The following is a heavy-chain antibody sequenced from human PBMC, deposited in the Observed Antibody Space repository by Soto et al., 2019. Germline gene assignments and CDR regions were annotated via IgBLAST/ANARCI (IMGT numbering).Heavy chain of an antibody. Sequence: PSETLSLTCTVSGGSVSSGSYYWSWIRQPPGKGLEWIGYIYYSGSTNYNPSLKSRVTISVDTSKNQFSLKLSSVTAADTAVYYCARAIGSGSYCLFDYWGQGTLVTVSS. V-gene: IGHV4-61*01. CDR3: ARAIGSGSYCLFDY. CDR2: IYYSGST. D-gene: IGHD3-10*01. J-gene: IGHJ4*02. CDR1: GGSVSSGSYY.